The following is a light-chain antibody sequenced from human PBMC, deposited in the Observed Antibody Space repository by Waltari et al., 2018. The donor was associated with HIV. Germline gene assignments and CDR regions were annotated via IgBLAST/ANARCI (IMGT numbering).Light chain of an antibody. CDR1: SSHIGAGYA. CDR2: GNN. V-gene: IGLV1-40*01. CDR3: QSYDSSLRGV. J-gene: IGLJ3*02. Sequence: QSVLTQPPSVSGAPGQRVTISCTGSSSHIGAGYAVHWYQQLPGLAPKLLIYGNNNRPSGVPDRFSGSKSGTSASLAITGLQAEDEADYYCQSYDSSLRGVFGGGTKLTVL.